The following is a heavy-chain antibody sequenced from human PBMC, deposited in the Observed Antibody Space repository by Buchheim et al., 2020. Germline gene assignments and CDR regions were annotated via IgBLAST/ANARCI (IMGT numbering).Heavy chain of an antibody. Sequence: EVQLVESGGGLVQPGRSLRLSCTASGFTFGDYAMSWFRQAPGKGLEWVGFIRSKAYGGTTDYAASVKGRFTISRDDSKSIAYLQMNSLKTEDTAVYYCTLSYYYDSSGYYWAYWGQGTL. J-gene: IGHJ4*02. CDR3: TLSYYYDSSGYYWAY. D-gene: IGHD3-22*01. V-gene: IGHV3-49*03. CDR2: IRSKAYGGTT. CDR1: GFTFGDYA.